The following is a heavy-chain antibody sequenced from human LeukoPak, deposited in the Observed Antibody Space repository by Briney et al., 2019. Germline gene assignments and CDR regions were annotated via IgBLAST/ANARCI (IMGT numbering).Heavy chain of an antibody. CDR3: ARRKSSGYQVVFDY. Sequence: PSETLSLTCTVSGGSISSYYWSWIRQPAGKGLEWIGRIYTSGSTNYNPSLKSRVTISVDTSKNQFSLKLSSVTAADTAVYYCARRKSSGYQVVFDYWGQGTLVTVSS. D-gene: IGHD3-22*01. CDR1: GGSISSYY. J-gene: IGHJ4*02. V-gene: IGHV4-4*07. CDR2: IYTSGST.